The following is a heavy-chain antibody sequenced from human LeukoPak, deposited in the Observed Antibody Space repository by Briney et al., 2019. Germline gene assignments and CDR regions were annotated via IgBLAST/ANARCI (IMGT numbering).Heavy chain of an antibody. Sequence: GGSLRLSCAASGFTFSSYWMSWVRQAPGKGLEWVSVIYSGGSTYYADSVKGRFTISRDNSKNTLYLQMNSLRAEDTAVYYCASPSYGSGSSLNYWGQGTLVTVSS. V-gene: IGHV3-53*01. D-gene: IGHD3-10*01. J-gene: IGHJ4*02. CDR1: GFTFSSYW. CDR2: IYSGGST. CDR3: ASPSYGSGSSLNY.